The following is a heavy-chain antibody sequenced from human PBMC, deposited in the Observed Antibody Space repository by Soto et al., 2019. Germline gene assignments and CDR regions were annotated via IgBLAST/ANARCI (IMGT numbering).Heavy chain of an antibody. Sequence: PGESLKISCKGSGYSFTSYWISWVRQMPGKGLEWMGRIDPSDSYTNYSPSFQGHVTISADKSISTAYLQWSSLKASDTAMYYCATTSPQITIFGVVITYYYYYGMDVWGQGTTVTVSS. CDR3: ATTSPQITIFGVVITYYYYYGMDV. D-gene: IGHD3-3*01. CDR1: GYSFTSYW. CDR2: IDPSDSYT. J-gene: IGHJ6*02. V-gene: IGHV5-10-1*01.